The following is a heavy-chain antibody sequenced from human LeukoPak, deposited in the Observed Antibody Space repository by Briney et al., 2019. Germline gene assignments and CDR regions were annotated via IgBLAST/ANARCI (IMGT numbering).Heavy chain of an antibody. V-gene: IGHV1-8*03. Sequence: ASVKVSCKASGYTFTSYDINWVRQATGQGLEWMGWMNPNSGNTGYAQRFQGRVTITRNTSISTAYMELSSLRSEDTAVYYCTRGYRFWFGELSYYFDYWGQGTLVTVSS. D-gene: IGHD3-10*01. J-gene: IGHJ4*02. CDR1: GYTFTSYD. CDR2: MNPNSGNT. CDR3: TRGYRFWFGELSYYFDY.